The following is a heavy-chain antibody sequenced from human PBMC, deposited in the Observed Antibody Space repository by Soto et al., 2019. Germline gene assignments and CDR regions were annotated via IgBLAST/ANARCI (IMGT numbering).Heavy chain of an antibody. CDR3: ARVKGGGSTGWFDP. J-gene: IGHJ5*02. CDR2: IYHSGST. CDR1: VGSISSNY. D-gene: IGHD3-10*01. V-gene: IGHV4-59*12. Sequence: ETLSLTSIVSVGSISSNYWSWIRQPPGKGLEGIGEIYHSGSTNYNPSLKSRVTISVDKSKNQFSLKLSSVSAADTAVYYCARVKGGGSTGWFDPWGQGTLVTVSS.